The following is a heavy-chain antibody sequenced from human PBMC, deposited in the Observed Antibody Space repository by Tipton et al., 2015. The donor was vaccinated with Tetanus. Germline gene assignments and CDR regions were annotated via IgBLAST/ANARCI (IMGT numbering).Heavy chain of an antibody. CDR2: ILYGKTT. CDR3: ARIHDFWSGYFAF. CDR1: GGSVSSGSYY. Sequence: GLVKPSETLSLTCTVSGGSVSSGSYYWSWVRQPPGKGLEYIGYILYGKTTHYNPSLKGRLTLSGDPAKNQFSLRLGSVTAADTAVYYCARIHDFWSGYFAFWGQGTLVTVSP. D-gene: IGHD3-3*01. V-gene: IGHV4-61*01. J-gene: IGHJ4*02.